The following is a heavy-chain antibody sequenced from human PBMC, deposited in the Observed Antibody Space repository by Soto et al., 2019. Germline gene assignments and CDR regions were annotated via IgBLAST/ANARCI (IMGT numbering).Heavy chain of an antibody. Sequence: GGSLRLSCAASGFTFSGSAMHWVRQASGKGLEWVGRIRSKANSYATAYAASVKGRFTISRDDSKNTAYLQMNSLKTEDTAVYYCTRHASVLRFLEWLLSELPYYYYYYMDVWGKGTTVTVSS. D-gene: IGHD3-3*01. CDR1: GFTFSGSA. V-gene: IGHV3-73*01. CDR2: IRSKANSYAT. CDR3: TRHASVLRFLEWLLSELPYYYYYYMDV. J-gene: IGHJ6*03.